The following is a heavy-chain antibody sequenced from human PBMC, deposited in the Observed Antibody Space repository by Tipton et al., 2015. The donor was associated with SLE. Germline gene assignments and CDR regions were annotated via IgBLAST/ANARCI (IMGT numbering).Heavy chain of an antibody. J-gene: IGHJ4*02. V-gene: IGHV1-69*01. CDR2: INPILGSA. CDR1: GDTFSNYA. D-gene: IGHD2-2*01. Sequence: QVQLVQSGAEVKKPGSSVKVSCKASGDTFSNYAISWVRQAPGQGLEWMGWINPILGSANYAPNLQGRVTITTDESTSTAYMELSSLRSEDTAVYYCARDPSYCSGTSCYAGHYSWGQGTLVIVTS. CDR3: ARDPSYCSGTSCYAGHYS.